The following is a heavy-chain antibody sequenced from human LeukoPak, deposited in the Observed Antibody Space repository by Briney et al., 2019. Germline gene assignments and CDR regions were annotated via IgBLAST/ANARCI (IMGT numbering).Heavy chain of an antibody. V-gene: IGHV3-30*02. D-gene: IGHD2-8*02. CDR1: GFTFSSYG. CDR2: IRYDGSNK. Sequence: GGSLRLSCAASGFTFSSYGMHWVRQAPGKGLEWVAFIRYDGSNKYYADSVKGRFTISRDNSKNTLYLQMNSLRAEDTAVYYCAREATGGEDAFDIWGQGTMVTVSS. CDR3: AREATGGEDAFDI. J-gene: IGHJ3*02.